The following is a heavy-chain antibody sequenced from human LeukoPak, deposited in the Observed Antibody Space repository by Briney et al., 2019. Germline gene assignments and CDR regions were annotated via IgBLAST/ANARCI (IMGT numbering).Heavy chain of an antibody. J-gene: IGHJ4*02. CDR2: INSDGNTI. Sequence: GGSLRLSXAASGFTFSSYWMHWVRQAPGKGLVWVSRINSDGNTISYADSVKGRFTISRDNAKNTLYLQMNSLRAEDTAVYYCARVGGYSYGYEGFDYWGQGTLVTVSS. CDR3: ARVGGYSYGYEGFDY. CDR1: GFTFSSYW. V-gene: IGHV3-74*01. D-gene: IGHD5-18*01.